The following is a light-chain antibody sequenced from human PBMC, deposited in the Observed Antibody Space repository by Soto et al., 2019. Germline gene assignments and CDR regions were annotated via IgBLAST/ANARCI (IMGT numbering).Light chain of an antibody. CDR2: INSDGSH. CDR3: QTGDTHVI. CDR1: SGHSTYA. J-gene: IGLJ2*01. V-gene: IGLV4-69*01. Sequence: PVLTQSPSASASLGASVKLTCTLSSGHSTYAIAWHQQQPEKGPRYLMEINSDGSHNKGDGIPDRFSGSSSGTERYLTISSLQSEDEADYYCQTGDTHVIFGGGTKLTVL.